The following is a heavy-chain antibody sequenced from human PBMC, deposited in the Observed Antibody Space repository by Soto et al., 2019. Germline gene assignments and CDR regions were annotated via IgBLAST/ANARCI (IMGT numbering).Heavy chain of an antibody. Sequence: SCKASGYTFTNYTMRLPPQAPGQRLEWMGWINAGGSNATYSQKFQGRVTITRDTSTCTAYMDLSILTSEDTAVYYCARKFTANSDMYAWGQQNTV. J-gene: IGHJ6*02. CDR1: GYTFTNYT. CDR2: INAGGSNA. CDR3: ARKFTANSDMYA. V-gene: IGHV1-3*01.